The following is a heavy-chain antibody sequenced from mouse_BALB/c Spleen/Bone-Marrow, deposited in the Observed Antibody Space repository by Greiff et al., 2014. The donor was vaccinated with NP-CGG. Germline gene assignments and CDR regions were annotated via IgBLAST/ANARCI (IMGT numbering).Heavy chain of an antibody. CDR2: ISSGSSTI. CDR3: ARSPYDYAAMDY. V-gene: IGHV5-17*02. J-gene: IGHJ4*01. Sequence: EVQLQGSGGGLVQPGGSRKLSCAASGFTFSSFGMHWVRQAPEKGLGWVAYISSGSSTIYYADTVKGRFTISRDNPKNTLFLQMTSLRSEDTAMYYCARSPYDYAAMDYWGQGTSVTVSS. D-gene: IGHD2-4*01. CDR1: GFTFSSFG.